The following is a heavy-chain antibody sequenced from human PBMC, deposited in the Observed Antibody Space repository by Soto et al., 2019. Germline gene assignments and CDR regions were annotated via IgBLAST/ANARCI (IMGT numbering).Heavy chain of an antibody. CDR3: AHRVLRTVFGLVTTTAIYFDF. V-gene: IGHV2-5*02. CDR1: GFSLTTSGVG. Sequence: QITLNESGPTVVRPTEPLTLTCRFSGFSLTTSGVGVGWIRQSPGKAPEWLALIYWDDDKRYRASLKSRLTINKDNSKNHVVTTVTDMDPTDTDTYYCAHRVLRTVFGLVTTTAIYFDFWGQGTPVAVSS. D-gene: IGHD3-3*01. J-gene: IGHJ4*02. CDR2: IYWDDDK.